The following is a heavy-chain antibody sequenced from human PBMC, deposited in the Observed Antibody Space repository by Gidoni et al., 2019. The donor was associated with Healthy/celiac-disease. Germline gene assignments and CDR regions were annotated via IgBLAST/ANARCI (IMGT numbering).Heavy chain of an antibody. CDR2: ISGSGGST. J-gene: IGHJ6*02. CDR3: AKVWGAGYGSGSYPYYYGMDV. CDR1: GFTFSSYA. V-gene: IGHV3-23*01. D-gene: IGHD3-10*01. Sequence: EVQLLESGGGLVQPGGSLRLSCAASGFTFSSYALSWVRQAPGKGLEWVSAISGSGGSTYYADSVKGRFTISRDNSKNTLYLQMNSLRAEDTAVYYCAKVWGAGYGSGSYPYYYGMDVWGQGTTVTVSS.